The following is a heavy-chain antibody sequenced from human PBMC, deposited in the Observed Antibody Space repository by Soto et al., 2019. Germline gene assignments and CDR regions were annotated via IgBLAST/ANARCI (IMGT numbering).Heavy chain of an antibody. CDR1: GFAFSSFN. J-gene: IGHJ5*02. V-gene: IGHV3-21*01. Sequence: GGSLRLSCTASGFAFSSFNMNWVRLAPGKGLEWVSSIFTRSSQIYYADSVKGRFTISRDDAKNSLFLQMNSLSVEDTAVYYCARDLLAGQQLVIPWFHPWGQGTLVTVSS. CDR2: IFTRSSQI. D-gene: IGHD1-26*01. CDR3: ARDLLAGQQLVIPWFHP.